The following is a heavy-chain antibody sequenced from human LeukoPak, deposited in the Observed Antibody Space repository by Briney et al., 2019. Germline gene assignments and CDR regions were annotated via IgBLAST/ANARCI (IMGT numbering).Heavy chain of an antibody. J-gene: IGHJ5*02. Sequence: SETLSLTCTVSGGPISSGGYYWSWIRQHPGKGLEWIGYIYYSGSTYYNPSLKSRVTISVDTSKNQFSLKLSSVTAADTAVYYCARGLAAGKFDPWGQGTLVTVSS. CDR3: ARGLAAGKFDP. D-gene: IGHD6-13*01. CDR2: IYYSGST. CDR1: GGPISSGGYY. V-gene: IGHV4-31*03.